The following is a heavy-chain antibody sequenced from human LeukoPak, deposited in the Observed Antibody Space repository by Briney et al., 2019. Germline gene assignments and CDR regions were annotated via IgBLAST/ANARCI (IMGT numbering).Heavy chain of an antibody. CDR2: FDPEDGET. Sequence: ASVKVSCKVSGHTLTELSMHWVRQAPGKGLEWMGGFDPEDGETIYAQKFQGRVTMTEDTSTDTAYMELSSLRSEDTAVYCCATDGLGFGELSYWGQETLVTVSS. J-gene: IGHJ4*02. V-gene: IGHV1-24*01. CDR3: ATDGLGFGELSY. CDR1: GHTLTELS. D-gene: IGHD3-10*01.